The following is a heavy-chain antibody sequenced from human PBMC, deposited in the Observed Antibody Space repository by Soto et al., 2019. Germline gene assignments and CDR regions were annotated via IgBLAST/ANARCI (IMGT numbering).Heavy chain of an antibody. J-gene: IGHJ4*02. CDR2: ISYDGSNK. CDR1: GFTFSSYA. V-gene: IGHV3-30-3*01. Sequence: PGGSLRLSCAASGFTFSSYAMHWVRQAPGKGLEWVAVISYDGSNKYYADSVKGRFTISRDNSKNTLYLQMNSLRAEDTAVYYCARDNWNDFIYDYWGQGTLVTVSS. D-gene: IGHD1-20*01. CDR3: ARDNWNDFIYDY.